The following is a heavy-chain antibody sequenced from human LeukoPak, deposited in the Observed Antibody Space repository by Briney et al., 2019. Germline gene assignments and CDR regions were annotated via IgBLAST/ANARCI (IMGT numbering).Heavy chain of an antibody. CDR2: ISYDGSNK. J-gene: IGHJ5*02. CDR3: AKDGWPGIAAEDNWFDP. D-gene: IGHD6-13*01. Sequence: GGSLRLSCAASGFTFSSYAMSWVRRAPGKGLEWVAVISYDGSNKYYADSVKGRFTISRDNSKNTLYLQMNSLRAEDTAVYYCAKDGWPGIAAEDNWFDPWGQGTLVTVSS. CDR1: GFTFSSYA. V-gene: IGHV3-30*18.